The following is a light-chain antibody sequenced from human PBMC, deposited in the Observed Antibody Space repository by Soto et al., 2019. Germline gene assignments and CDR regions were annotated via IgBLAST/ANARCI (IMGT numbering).Light chain of an antibody. CDR3: QSYDSILSAFV. Sequence: QSVLTQPPSVSGAPGQRVTISCTGSTSNIGRGYDVHWYQQIPGTAPKLLIYGNTNRPSGVPDRFSGSKSGTSASLAITGLQAEDEADYYCQSYDSILSAFVFGTGTKLTVL. J-gene: IGLJ1*01. CDR2: GNT. V-gene: IGLV1-40*01. CDR1: TSNIGRGYD.